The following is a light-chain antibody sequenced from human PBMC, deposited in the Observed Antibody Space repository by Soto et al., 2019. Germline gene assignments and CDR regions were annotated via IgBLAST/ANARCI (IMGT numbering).Light chain of an antibody. CDR1: SSDVGGYNY. CDR3: CSYAGSNYV. Sequence: QSALTQPPSASGSPGQSVTISCTGTSSDVGGYNYVSCYQQHPGKAPKLMIYEVSNLPSGVPDRFYGSKSGNTASLTVSGLQAADAADFYCCSYAGSNYVFGPGTKVTVL. V-gene: IGLV2-8*01. CDR2: EVS. J-gene: IGLJ1*01.